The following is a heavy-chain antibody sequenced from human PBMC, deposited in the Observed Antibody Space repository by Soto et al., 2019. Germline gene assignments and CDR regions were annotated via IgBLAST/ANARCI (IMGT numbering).Heavy chain of an antibody. D-gene: IGHD3-10*01. V-gene: IGHV3-30*18. CDR2: ISYDGSNK. CDR1: GFTFSSYG. J-gene: IGHJ4*02. CDR3: AKGVTGGSY. Sequence: QVQLVESGGGVVQPGRSLRLSCAASGFTFSSYGMHWVRQAPGKGLEWVAVISYDGSNKYYADSVKGRFTISRDNSKNTLYLQMNSLRAGDTAVYYCAKGVTGGSYWGQGTLVTVSS.